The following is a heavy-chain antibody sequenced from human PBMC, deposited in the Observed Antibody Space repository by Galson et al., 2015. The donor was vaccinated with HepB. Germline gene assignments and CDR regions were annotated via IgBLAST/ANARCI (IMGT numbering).Heavy chain of an antibody. D-gene: IGHD2-15*01. CDR3: ARGGYCSGGDCYTPLFDF. Sequence: SVKVSCKASGYTFADYGIAWMRQAPGQGLEWMGWIRTDDGNTKYAQKFQDRITFTTDTSTSTAYMQLRSLRSDDTAMYYCARGGYCSGGDCYTPLFDFWGQGTLVTVSS. CDR1: GYTFADYG. CDR2: IRTDDGNT. J-gene: IGHJ4*02. V-gene: IGHV1-18*01.